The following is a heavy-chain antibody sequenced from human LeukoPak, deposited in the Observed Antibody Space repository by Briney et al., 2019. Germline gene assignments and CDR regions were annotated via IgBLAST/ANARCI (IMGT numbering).Heavy chain of an antibody. CDR3: ARGREGVAARWWVEQPRWYFFDP. CDR2: ISSSSSSI. J-gene: IGHJ5*02. CDR1: GFTFNSYT. Sequence: AGGSLRLSCAASGFTFNSYTMNWVRQAPGKGLEWVSSISSSSSSIYYADSVKGRFTISRDNAMNSLYLQMNSLRVDDTAVYYCARGREGVAARWWVEQPRWYFFDPWGQGTLVTVSS. V-gene: IGHV3-21*01. D-gene: IGHD6-6*01.